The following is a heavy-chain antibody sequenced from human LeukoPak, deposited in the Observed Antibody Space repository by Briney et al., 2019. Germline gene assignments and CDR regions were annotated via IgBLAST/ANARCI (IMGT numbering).Heavy chain of an antibody. J-gene: IGHJ3*02. CDR1: GGSISSGDYY. V-gene: IGHV4-30-4*01. CDR3: AGANRCWGAPNDAFDI. CDR2: VYYSGST. D-gene: IGHD7-27*01. Sequence: PSETLSLTCTVSGGSISSGDYYWSWIRQPPGKGLEWIGYVYYSGSTYYNPSLKSRVTISVDTSKNQFSLKLSSVTAADTAVYYWAGANRCWGAPNDAFDIWGQGTMVTVSS.